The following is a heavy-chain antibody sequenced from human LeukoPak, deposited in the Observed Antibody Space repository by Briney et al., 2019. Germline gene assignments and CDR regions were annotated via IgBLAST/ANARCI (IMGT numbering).Heavy chain of an antibody. CDR3: ARVSVTTNWGSFDAFDI. CDR2: INPNSGGT. Sequence: ASVKVSFKASGYTFTDYYMHWVRQAPGQGLEWMGGINPNSGGTNYAQKFQGRVTVTRDTSISAAFMELSRLRSDDTAVYYCARVSVTTNWGSFDAFDIWGQGTMVTVSS. V-gene: IGHV1-2*02. J-gene: IGHJ3*02. CDR1: GYTFTDYY. D-gene: IGHD7-27*01.